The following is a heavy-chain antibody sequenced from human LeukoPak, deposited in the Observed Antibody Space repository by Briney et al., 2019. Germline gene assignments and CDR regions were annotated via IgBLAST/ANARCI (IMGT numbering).Heavy chain of an antibody. CDR3: ASQGTYYYGSGSSRAFDY. D-gene: IGHD3-10*01. Sequence: SQTLSLTCTVSGGSISSGDYYWSWIRQPPGKGLEWIGYIYYSGSTYYNPSLKSRVTISVDTSKNQFSLKLSSVTAADTAVYYCASQGTYYYGSGSSRAFDYWGQGTLVTVSS. J-gene: IGHJ4*02. V-gene: IGHV4-30-4*01. CDR2: IYYSGST. CDR1: GGSISSGDYY.